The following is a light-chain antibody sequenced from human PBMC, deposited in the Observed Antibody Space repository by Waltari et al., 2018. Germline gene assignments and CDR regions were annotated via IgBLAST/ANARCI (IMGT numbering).Light chain of an antibody. CDR3: QKYNNLPHT. CDR1: QTVGSN. CDR2: SAS. J-gene: IGKJ1*01. Sequence: EIVMTQSPATLSVSSGERATLSCRASQTVGSNLAWYQQKPSQAPRLLIYSASTRDTGIPPRFSGRESETEFTLTISSLQSENFAVYYCQKYNNLPHTFGQGTKVEIK. V-gene: IGKV3-15*01.